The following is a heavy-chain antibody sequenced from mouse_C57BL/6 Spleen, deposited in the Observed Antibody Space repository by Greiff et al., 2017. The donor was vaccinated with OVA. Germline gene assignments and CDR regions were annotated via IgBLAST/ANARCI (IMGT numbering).Heavy chain of an antibody. D-gene: IGHD1-1*01. CDR3: ARSYYYGSSHQAWFAY. Sequence: QVQLQQSGTELVKPGASVKLSCKASGYTFTSYWMHWVKQRPGQGLEWIGNINPSNGGTNYNEKFKSKATLTVDKSSSTAYMQLSSLTSEDSAVYYCARSYYYGSSHQAWFAYWGQGTLVTVSA. CDR1: GYTFTSYW. J-gene: IGHJ3*01. CDR2: INPSNGGT. V-gene: IGHV1-53*01.